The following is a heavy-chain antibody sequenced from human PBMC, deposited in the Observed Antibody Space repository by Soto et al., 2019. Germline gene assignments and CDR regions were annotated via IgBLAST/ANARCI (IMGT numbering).Heavy chain of an antibody. CDR3: ARSPPQLHFLVLWFDP. D-gene: IGHD3-3*01. J-gene: IGHJ5*02. CDR1: GGSISTYF. V-gene: IGHV4-59*01. Sequence: PSETLSLTCTVSGGSISTYFLSWIRQVPGKGPEWIGYIFYNGTTNYYPSLKTRVTMSVDTSKNQFTMKLNSVNAADTAVYYCARSPPQLHFLVLWFDPWGPGTKVTVSS. CDR2: IFYNGTT.